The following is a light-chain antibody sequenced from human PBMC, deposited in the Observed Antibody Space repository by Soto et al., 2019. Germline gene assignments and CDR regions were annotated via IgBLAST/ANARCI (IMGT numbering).Light chain of an antibody. Sequence: EIELTQSPGTLSLSPGERATLSCRASQSVSSSYLAWYQQKPGQAPRLLIYDASSRGTGIPDRFSGSGSGTDFTLTISRLQPEDFAVYYCQQYASSPLTFGGGTKVDIK. CDR1: QSVSSSY. CDR2: DAS. V-gene: IGKV3-20*01. CDR3: QQYASSPLT. J-gene: IGKJ4*01.